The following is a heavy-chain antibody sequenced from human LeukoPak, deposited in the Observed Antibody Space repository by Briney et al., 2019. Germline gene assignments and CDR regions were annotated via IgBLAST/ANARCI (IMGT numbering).Heavy chain of an antibody. CDR2: INPNSGGT. Sequence: ASVKVSCKASGYTFTGYYMHWVRQAPGQGLEWMGWINPNSGGTNYAQKFQGRVTMTRDTSISTAYMELSRLRSDDTAVYYCARGVDFYGSGSYYKRNYYYYYMDVWGKGTTVTVS. CDR3: ARGVDFYGSGSYYKRNYYYYYMDV. J-gene: IGHJ6*03. V-gene: IGHV1-2*02. CDR1: GYTFTGYY. D-gene: IGHD3-10*01.